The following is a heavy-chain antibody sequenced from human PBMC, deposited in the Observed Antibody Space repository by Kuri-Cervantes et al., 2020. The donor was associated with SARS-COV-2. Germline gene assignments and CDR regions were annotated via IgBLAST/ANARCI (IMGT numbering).Heavy chain of an antibody. J-gene: IGHJ4*02. D-gene: IGHD3/OR15-3a*01. Sequence: LSLTCAASGFDFSRSAMHWVRQAPGKGLEWVAVISYDGNNKNCTASGKGRFTISRDNSRNTLYLQMNSLRPEDMASYWCAREAKADFWTNYPHDVLIDSWGQGTLVTVSS. CDR2: ISYDGNNK. CDR3: AREAKADFWTNYPHDVLIDS. V-gene: IGHV3-30-3*01. CDR1: GFDFSRSA.